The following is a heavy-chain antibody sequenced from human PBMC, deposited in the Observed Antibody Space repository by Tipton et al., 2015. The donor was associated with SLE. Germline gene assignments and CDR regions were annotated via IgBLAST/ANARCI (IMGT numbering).Heavy chain of an antibody. Sequence: TLSLTCTVSGGSISNYYWSWIRQPPGKGLEWIGYIYYSGSTNYNPSLKSRITMSVDTSKNHFSLNLSSVTAADTAVYYCARPGGVARTNYWSLDLWGRGTLVTVSS. CDR3: ARPGGVARTNYWSLDL. V-gene: IGHV4-59*08. D-gene: IGHD1-14*01. CDR1: GGSISNYY. CDR2: IYYSGST. J-gene: IGHJ2*01.